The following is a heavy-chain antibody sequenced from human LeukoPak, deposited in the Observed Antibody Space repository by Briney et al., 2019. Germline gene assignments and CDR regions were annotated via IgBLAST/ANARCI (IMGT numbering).Heavy chain of an antibody. CDR3: ARDHDMMAMRD. CDR2: IIPMFGTA. V-gene: IGHV1-69*05. Sequence: SVKVSSKAPGGTFSSYGLNWVRQAPGEGLEWMGRIIPMFGTANYAQKFQGRVTITTDESTTTAYMELSSLRSEDTALYYCARDHDMMAMRDWGQGTLVSVSS. J-gene: IGHJ4*02. CDR1: GGTFSSYG. D-gene: IGHD5-24*01.